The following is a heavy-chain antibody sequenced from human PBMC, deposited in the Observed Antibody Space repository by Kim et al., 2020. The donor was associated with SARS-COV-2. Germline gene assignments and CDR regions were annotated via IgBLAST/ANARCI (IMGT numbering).Heavy chain of an antibody. J-gene: IGHJ4*02. D-gene: IGHD3-10*01. CDR3: ARIGGFGEESYFDY. CDR1: GGSISSSSYY. V-gene: IGHV4-39*01. CDR2: IYYSGST. Sequence: SETLSLTCTVSGGSISSSSYYWGWIRQPPGKGLEWIGSIYYSGSTYYNPSLKSRVTISVDTSKNQFSLKLSSVTAADTAVYYCARIGGFGEESYFDYWGQGTLVTVSS.